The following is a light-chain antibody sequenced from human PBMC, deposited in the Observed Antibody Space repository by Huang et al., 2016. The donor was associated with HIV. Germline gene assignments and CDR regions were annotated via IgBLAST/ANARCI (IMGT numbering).Light chain of an antibody. V-gene: IGKV2-28*01. J-gene: IGKJ1*01. Sequence: DIVMTQSPLSLSVTLGEPASITCKSNQSRLYSNGYTYVDWDLQKPGQSPQLLIFLGSDRASGVPDRFSGSGTGVDFTLTISRLEAEDVGVYYCMQGLQTPPTFGQGTKVEI. CDR3: MQGLQTPPT. CDR2: LGS. CDR1: QSRLYSNGYTY.